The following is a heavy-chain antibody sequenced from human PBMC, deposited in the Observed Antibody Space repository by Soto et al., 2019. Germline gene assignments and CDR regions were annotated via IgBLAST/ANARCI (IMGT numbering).Heavy chain of an antibody. Sequence: PGGSLRLSCAASGFTFSSYGMHWVRQAPGKGLEWVAVISYDGSNKYYADSVKGRFTISRDNSKNTLYLQMNGLRAEDTAVYFCAKEHMTTTDYYHYGMDVWGQGTTVTVSS. CDR3: AKEHMTTTDYYHYGMDV. CDR2: ISYDGSNK. CDR1: GFTFSSYG. V-gene: IGHV3-30*18. J-gene: IGHJ6*02.